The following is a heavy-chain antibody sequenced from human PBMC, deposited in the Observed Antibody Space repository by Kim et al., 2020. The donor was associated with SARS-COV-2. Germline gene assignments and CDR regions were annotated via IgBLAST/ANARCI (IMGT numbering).Heavy chain of an antibody. J-gene: IGHJ4*02. D-gene: IGHD6-19*01. CDR1: GFSFGSYA. Sequence: GGSLRLSCAASGFSFGSYAMNWVRQAPGKGLQWLSTIGETGSHIYYADSVRGRFIVSRDNSKNTVYLHMNILRDEDTAVYYCARLISGWGHFDQWAQGTLVTVSS. CDR3: ARLISGWGHFDQ. CDR2: IGETGSHI. V-gene: IGHV3-23*01.